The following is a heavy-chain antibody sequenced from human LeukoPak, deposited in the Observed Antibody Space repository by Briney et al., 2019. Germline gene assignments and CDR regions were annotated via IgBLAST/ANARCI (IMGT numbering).Heavy chain of an antibody. V-gene: IGHV3-23*01. CDR2: ISGSGGST. Sequence: HPGGSLRLSCAASEFTFSSYGMSWVRQAPGKGLEWVSSISGSGGSTQYADSVQGRFAISRDNSKSTLYLQMNSLRVEDTAMYFCARDPNGDYIGTFDMWGRGTMVSVSS. CDR1: EFTFSSYG. J-gene: IGHJ3*02. D-gene: IGHD4-17*01. CDR3: ARDPNGDYIGTFDM.